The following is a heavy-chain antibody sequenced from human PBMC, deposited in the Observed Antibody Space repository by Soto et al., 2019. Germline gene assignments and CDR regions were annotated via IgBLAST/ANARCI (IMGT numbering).Heavy chain of an antibody. CDR2: INAGNGNT. CDR3: ARDLGGVVPAVMIDY. J-gene: IGHJ4*02. Sequence: GASVKVSCKASGYTFTIYAMHWVRQAPGQRLEWMGWINAGNGNTKYSQKFQGRVTITSDTSASTAYMELSSLRSEDTAVYYCARDLGGVVPAVMIDYWGQGTLVTVSS. D-gene: IGHD2-2*01. V-gene: IGHV1-3*01. CDR1: GYTFTIYA.